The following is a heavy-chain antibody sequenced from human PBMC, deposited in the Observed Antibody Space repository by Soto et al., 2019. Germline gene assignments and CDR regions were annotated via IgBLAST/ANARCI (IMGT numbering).Heavy chain of an antibody. CDR1: GGSFSGYY. J-gene: IGHJ4*02. V-gene: IGHV4-34*01. D-gene: IGHD7-27*01. CDR2: INHSGST. CDR3: ARGWGRIFDY. Sequence: QVQLQQCGAGLLKPSETLSLTCAVYGGSFSGYYWNWIRQPPGKGLEWIGEINHSGSTNYNPSLKRRVTLSVDTAKNLFSLKLSSVTAADTAVYYCARGWGRIFDYWGQGTLVNVSS.